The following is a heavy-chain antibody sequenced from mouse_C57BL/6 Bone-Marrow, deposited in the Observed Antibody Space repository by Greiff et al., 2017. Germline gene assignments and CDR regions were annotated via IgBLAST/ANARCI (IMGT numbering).Heavy chain of an antibody. Sequence: EVKVEESGAELVKPGASVKLSCTASGFNIKDYYMHWVKQRTEQGLEWIGRIDPEDGETKYAPKFQGKATITADTSSNTAYLQLSSLTSEDTAVYYCARDLLWGYFDYWGQGTTLTVSS. CDR2: IDPEDGET. V-gene: IGHV14-2*01. CDR1: GFNIKDYY. D-gene: IGHD2-1*01. CDR3: ARDLLWGYFDY. J-gene: IGHJ2*01.